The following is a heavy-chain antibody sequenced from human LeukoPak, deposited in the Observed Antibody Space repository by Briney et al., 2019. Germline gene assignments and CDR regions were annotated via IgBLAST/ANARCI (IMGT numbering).Heavy chain of an antibody. Sequence: PSETLSLTCAVYGGSFSGYYWSWIRQPPGKGLEWIGEINHSGSTNYNPSLKSPVTISVDTSKNQFSLKLSSVTAADTAVYYCARERSGYYYYYYMDVWGKGTTVTVSS. CDR1: GGSFSGYY. CDR3: ARERSGYYYYYYMDV. V-gene: IGHV4-34*01. CDR2: INHSGST. D-gene: IGHD3-10*01. J-gene: IGHJ6*03.